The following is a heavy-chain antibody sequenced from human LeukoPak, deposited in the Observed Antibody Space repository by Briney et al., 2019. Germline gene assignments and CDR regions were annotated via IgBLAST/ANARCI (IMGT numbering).Heavy chain of an antibody. CDR1: GFTFSSYA. CDR2: ISGSGGST. V-gene: IGHV3-23*01. J-gene: IGHJ4*02. Sequence: TGGSLRLSCAASGFTFSSYAMSWVRQAPGKGLEWVSAISGSGGSTYYADSVKGRFTISRDNSKNTLYLQMNSLRAEDTAVYYCAKASFYDSSGPHSYWGQGTLVTVSS. D-gene: IGHD3-22*01. CDR3: AKASFYDSSGPHSY.